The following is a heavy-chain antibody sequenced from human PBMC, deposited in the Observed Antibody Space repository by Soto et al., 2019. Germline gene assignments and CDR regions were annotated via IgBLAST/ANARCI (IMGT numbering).Heavy chain of an antibody. CDR3: AKGRTGSYHWFDP. J-gene: IGHJ5*02. D-gene: IGHD1-26*01. V-gene: IGHV4-59*01. Sequence: QVQLQESGPGLVKPSETLSLTCTVSGGSISNYYWSWIRQPPGRGLEWIGYIYYSGNTNYNPSLKSRVTISIDTSKTQLSLNLISVTVADTAVYYCAKGRTGSYHWFDPCGQGTLVTVSS. CDR2: IYYSGNT. CDR1: GGSISNYY.